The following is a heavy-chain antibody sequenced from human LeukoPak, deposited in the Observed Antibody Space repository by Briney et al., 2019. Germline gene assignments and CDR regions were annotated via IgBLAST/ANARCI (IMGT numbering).Heavy chain of an antibody. CDR3: AREYYDSSGYLHFDY. V-gene: IGHV3-33*01. D-gene: IGHD3-22*01. Sequence: PGGSLRLSCAASGFTFSSYGMHWVRQAPGKGLEWVAVIWYDGSNKYYADSVKGRFTISRDNSKNTLYLQMNSLRAEDTAVYYCAREYYDSSGYLHFDYWGQGTLVTVSS. CDR2: IWYDGSNK. CDR1: GFTFSSYG. J-gene: IGHJ4*02.